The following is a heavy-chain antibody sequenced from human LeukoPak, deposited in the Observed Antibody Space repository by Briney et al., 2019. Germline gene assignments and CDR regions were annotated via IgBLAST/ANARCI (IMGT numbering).Heavy chain of an antibody. CDR2: INPSSGGT. CDR3: ARDRGSQPSNWFDP. D-gene: IGHD3-10*01. CDR1: GYTFTGYY. V-gene: IGHV1-2*02. J-gene: IGHJ5*02. Sequence: ASVKVSCKASGYTFTGYYMHWVRQAPGQGLEWMGWINPSSGGTNYAQKFQGRVTMTRDTSISTAYMELSRLRSDDTAVYYCARDRGSQPSNWFDPWGQGTLVTVSS.